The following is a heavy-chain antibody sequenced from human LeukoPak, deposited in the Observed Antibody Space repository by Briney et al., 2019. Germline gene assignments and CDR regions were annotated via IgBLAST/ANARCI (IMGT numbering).Heavy chain of an antibody. Sequence: ASVKVSCKASGYTFTSYGISWVRQARAQGLEWGGCISAYNGNTNYAQKLQGRVTMTTDTSTSTAYMELRSLRSDDTAVYYCARDLYSSSWYTSGYWGQGTLVTVSS. D-gene: IGHD6-13*01. CDR3: ARDLYSSSWYTSGY. CDR1: GYTFTSYG. J-gene: IGHJ4*02. CDR2: ISAYNGNT. V-gene: IGHV1-18*01.